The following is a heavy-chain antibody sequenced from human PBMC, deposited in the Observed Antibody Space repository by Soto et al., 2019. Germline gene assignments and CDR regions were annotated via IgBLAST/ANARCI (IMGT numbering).Heavy chain of an antibody. CDR3: ARVFSPKWLGLYYFDY. J-gene: IGHJ4*02. D-gene: IGHD6-19*01. Sequence: QVQLQESGPGLVKPSQTLSLTCTVSGGSISSGGYYWSWIRQHPGKGLEWIGYIYYRGSTYYNPSLKSRVTIAVETSKNQISHKLSSVTDADTAVYYCARVFSPKWLGLYYFDYWGQGTLVTVSS. CDR2: IYYRGST. V-gene: IGHV4-31*03. CDR1: GGSISSGGYY.